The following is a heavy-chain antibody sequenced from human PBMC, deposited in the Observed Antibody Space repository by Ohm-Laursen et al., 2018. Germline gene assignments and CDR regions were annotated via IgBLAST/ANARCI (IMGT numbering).Heavy chain of an antibody. Sequence: PSETLSLTCSVSSGSLSGYFWSWIRQAPGQGLEWIGSVYYTGTPNYRSSLKSRLTISPDTSKRQISMQLASVTATDTAVYYCTRHTQAHSGSYFLHFDQWGPGVLVSVSS. CDR1: SGSLSGYF. J-gene: IGHJ4*01. V-gene: IGHV4-59*08. CDR3: TRHTQAHSGSYFLHFDQ. D-gene: IGHD1-26*01. CDR2: VYYTGTP.